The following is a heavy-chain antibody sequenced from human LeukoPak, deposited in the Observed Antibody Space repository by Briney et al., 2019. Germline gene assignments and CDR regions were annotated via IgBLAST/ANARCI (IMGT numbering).Heavy chain of an antibody. D-gene: IGHD3-22*01. CDR1: GYTFTSYD. V-gene: IGHV1-8*01. Sequence: ASVKVSCKASGYTFTSYDINWVRQATGQGHEWMGWMNPNSGNTGYAQKFQGRVTMTRNTSISTAYMELSSLRSEDTAVYYCARGPYYDSSGYLDAFDIWGQGTMVTVSS. CDR2: MNPNSGNT. CDR3: ARGPYYDSSGYLDAFDI. J-gene: IGHJ3*02.